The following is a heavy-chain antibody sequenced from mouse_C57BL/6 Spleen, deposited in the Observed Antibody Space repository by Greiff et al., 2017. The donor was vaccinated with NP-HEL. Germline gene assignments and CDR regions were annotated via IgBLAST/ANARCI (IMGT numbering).Heavy chain of an antibody. CDR2: INPSNGGA. Sequence: QVQLQQPGTELVKPGASVTLSCKASGYTFTSYWMHWVKQRPGQGLEWIGNINPSNGGANYNEKFKSKATLTVDKSSSTAYMQLSSLTSEDSAVYYCARPLLLYWYFDVWGTGTTVTVSS. CDR1: GYTFTSYW. CDR3: ARPLLLYWYFDV. V-gene: IGHV1-53*01. D-gene: IGHD1-1*01. J-gene: IGHJ1*03.